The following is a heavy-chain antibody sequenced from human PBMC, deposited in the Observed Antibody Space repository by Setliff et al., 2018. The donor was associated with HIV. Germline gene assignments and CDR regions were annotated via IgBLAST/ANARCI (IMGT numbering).Heavy chain of an antibody. V-gene: IGHV4-31*03. CDR2: ISYIGTT. Sequence: PSETLSLTCTVSGVSVSGDGYYWSWIRQLPGKDLEWIAFISYIGTTFYNPSLKSRLTISRVPAKNQFSLKLSSVTAADTAVYYCARVVLLEPLTPGGTFDIWGQGTTVTVSS. CDR3: ARVVLLEPLTPGGTFDI. J-gene: IGHJ3*02. D-gene: IGHD3-16*01. CDR1: GVSVSGDGYY.